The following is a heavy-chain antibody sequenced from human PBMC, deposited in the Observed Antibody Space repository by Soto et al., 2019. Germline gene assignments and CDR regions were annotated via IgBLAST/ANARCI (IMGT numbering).Heavy chain of an antibody. J-gene: IGHJ4*02. D-gene: IGHD6-13*01. V-gene: IGHV3-23*01. Sequence: GGSLRLSCAASGFTFSSYAMSWVRLAPGKGLEWVSAISGSGGSTYYTDSVKGRFTISRDNSKNTLWLQMNSLRAEDTAVYYCAKDPIAAALYYFDYWGQGTLVTVSS. CDR3: AKDPIAAALYYFDY. CDR2: ISGSGGST. CDR1: GFTFSSYA.